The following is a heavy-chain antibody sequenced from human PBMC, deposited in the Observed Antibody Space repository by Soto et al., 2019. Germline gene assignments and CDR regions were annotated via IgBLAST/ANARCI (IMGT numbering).Heavy chain of an antibody. V-gene: IGHV3-23*01. J-gene: IGHJ4*02. D-gene: IGHD3-22*01. Sequence: EVQLLESGGGLVQPGGSLRLSCAASEFTFSNYAMSWVRQAPGKGLEWVSAISYGGGTTYYADFVKGRFTISRDNSKNTLSLQMNSLRAEDTAVYYCAKNPGYYYDSTGYHFDYWGQGTLVTVSS. CDR2: ISYGGGTT. CDR3: AKNPGYYYDSTGYHFDY. CDR1: EFTFSNYA.